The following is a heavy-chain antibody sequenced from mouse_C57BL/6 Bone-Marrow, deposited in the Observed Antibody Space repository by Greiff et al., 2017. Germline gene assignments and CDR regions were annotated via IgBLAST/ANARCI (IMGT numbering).Heavy chain of an antibody. CDR1: GFTFSSYA. J-gene: IGHJ3*01. Sequence: EVQLLESGGGLVKPGASLKISCAASGFTFSSYAMSWVRQTPEKRLEWVATISDGGSYTYYPDNVKGRVTLTIDNAKNNPYLQMSHLKSEDTAMYYCARPRDYDVCWFAYWGQGTLVTVSA. CDR2: ISDGGSYT. D-gene: IGHD2-4*01. CDR3: ARPRDYDVCWFAY. V-gene: IGHV5-4*01.